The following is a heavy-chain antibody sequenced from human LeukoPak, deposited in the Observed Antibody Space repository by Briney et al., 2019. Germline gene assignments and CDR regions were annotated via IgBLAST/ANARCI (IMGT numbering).Heavy chain of an antibody. V-gene: IGHV3-30*18. CDR1: GFTFSSYG. D-gene: IGHD3-10*01. J-gene: IGHJ4*02. Sequence: PGGSLRLSCAASGFTFSSYGMHWVRQAPGKGLEWVAVTSYDGSNKYYADSVKSRFTISRDNSKNTLYLQMNSLRAEDTAVYYCAKSLGLPSGTNHSGDYWGQGTLVTVSS. CDR2: TSYDGSNK. CDR3: AKSLGLPSGTNHSGDY.